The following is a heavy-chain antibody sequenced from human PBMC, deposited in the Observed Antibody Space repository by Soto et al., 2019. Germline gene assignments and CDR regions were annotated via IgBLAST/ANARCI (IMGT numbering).Heavy chain of an antibody. D-gene: IGHD4-17*01. V-gene: IGHV3-23*01. J-gene: IGHJ4*02. CDR1: GFTFSSYA. Sequence: EVQLLESGGGLVQPGGSLRLSCAASGFTFSSYAMSWVRQAPGKGLEWFSAISGSGGSTYYADSVKGRFTISRDNSKNTLYLQMNSLRAEDTAVYYCAKDAIMTKVTTEGVVGLPGGDYWGQGTLVTVSS. CDR3: AKDAIMTKVTTEGVVGLPGGDY. CDR2: ISGSGGST.